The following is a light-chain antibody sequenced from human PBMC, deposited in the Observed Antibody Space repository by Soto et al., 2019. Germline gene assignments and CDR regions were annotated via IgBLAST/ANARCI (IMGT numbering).Light chain of an antibody. Sequence: QSVLTQPPSASGTPGQRVAISCSGGSSNIGTNAVNWYQQLPGTAPKLLIYNHYHRPSGVPDRFSASKSGTSASLAISGLQSEDEADYYCGTWDDSLSAVLFGGGTKLTVL. CDR3: GTWDDSLSAVL. CDR1: SSNIGTNA. J-gene: IGLJ3*02. CDR2: NHY. V-gene: IGLV1-44*01.